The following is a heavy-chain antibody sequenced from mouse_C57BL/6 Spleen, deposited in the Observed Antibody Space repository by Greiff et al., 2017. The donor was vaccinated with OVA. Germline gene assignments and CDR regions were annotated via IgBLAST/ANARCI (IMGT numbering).Heavy chain of an antibody. CDR2: ISSGSSTI. J-gene: IGHJ4*01. CDR3: ARNYYGSSYNYAKDY. CDR1: GFTFSDYG. V-gene: IGHV5-17*01. D-gene: IGHD1-1*01. Sequence: EVQLVESGGGLVKPGGSLKLSCVASGFTFSDYGMHWVRQAPEKGLEWVAYISSGSSTIYYADTVKGRFTMPRDNAKNTRFLQMTSLRSEDTAMYYCARNYYGSSYNYAKDYWGQGTSVTVSS.